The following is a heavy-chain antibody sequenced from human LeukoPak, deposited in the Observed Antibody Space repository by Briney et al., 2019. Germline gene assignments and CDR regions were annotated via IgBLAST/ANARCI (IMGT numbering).Heavy chain of an antibody. V-gene: IGHV3-21*01. J-gene: IGHJ6*03. D-gene: IGHD3-10*01. Sequence: GGSLRLSCAASGFTFSSYSMNWVRQAPGKGLEWVSSISSSSSYIYYADSVKGRFTISRDNAKNSLYLQMNSLRAEDTAVYYCARVWYGETSNYYYYMDVWGKGTTVTISS. CDR1: GFTFSSYS. CDR2: ISSSSSYI. CDR3: ARVWYGETSNYYYYMDV.